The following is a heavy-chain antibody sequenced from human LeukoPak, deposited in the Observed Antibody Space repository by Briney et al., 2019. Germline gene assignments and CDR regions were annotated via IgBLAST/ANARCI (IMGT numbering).Heavy chain of an antibody. CDR1: GYTFTGYY. CDR2: INPNSGGT. V-gene: IGHV1-2*02. J-gene: IGHJ4*02. D-gene: IGHD3-10*01. CDR3: ARGSTRYYYGSGSSSDY. Sequence: ASVKVSCKASGYTFTGYYMHWVRQAPGQGLEWMGWINPNSGGTNYAQEFQGRVTMTRDTSISTAYMELSRLRSDDTAVYYCARGSTRYYYGSGSSSDYWGQGTLVTVSS.